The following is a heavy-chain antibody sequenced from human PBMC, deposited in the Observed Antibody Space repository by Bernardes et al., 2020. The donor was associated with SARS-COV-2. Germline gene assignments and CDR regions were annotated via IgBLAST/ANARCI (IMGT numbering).Heavy chain of an antibody. Sequence: GGSLRLSCTASRFTLRGSAMHCVRQASVKGLAWVGRIRSNANSYATAYAASVKGRFTISRDDSKNTAYLQMNSLKTEDTAVYYCTRLAPALPFDYWGQGTLVTVSS. J-gene: IGHJ4*02. V-gene: IGHV3-73*01. CDR3: TRLAPALPFDY. CDR1: RFTLRGSA. CDR2: IRSNANSYAT. D-gene: IGHD2-21*01.